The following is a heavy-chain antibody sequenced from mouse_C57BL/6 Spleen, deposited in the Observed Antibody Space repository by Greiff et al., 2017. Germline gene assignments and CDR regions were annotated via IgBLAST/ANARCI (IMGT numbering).Heavy chain of an antibody. CDR2: IYPGSGNT. V-gene: IGHV1-66*01. J-gene: IGHJ2*01. Sequence: VQLQQSGPELVKPGASVKISCKASGYSFTSYYIHWVKQRPGQGLEWIGWIYPGSGNTKYNEKFKGKATLTADTSSSTAYMQLSSLTSEDSAVYYCALITTVVATEDYWGQGTTLTVSS. CDR3: ALITTVVATEDY. D-gene: IGHD1-1*01. CDR1: GYSFTSYY.